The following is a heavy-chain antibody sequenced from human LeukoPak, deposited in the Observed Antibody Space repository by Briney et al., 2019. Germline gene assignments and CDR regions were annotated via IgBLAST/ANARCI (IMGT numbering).Heavy chain of an antibody. V-gene: IGHV3-74*01. CDR3: ASASSESYYWALDY. Sequence: GGSLRLSCAASGFNIGSYWMNWVRQGPGKGLVWVARISSDGKSISYADSVKGRYTISRDNSKNTLYLQMDSLRAEDTAVYYCASASSESYYWALDYWGQGTLVTVSS. CDR1: GFNIGSYW. D-gene: IGHD3-10*01. J-gene: IGHJ4*02. CDR2: ISSDGKSI.